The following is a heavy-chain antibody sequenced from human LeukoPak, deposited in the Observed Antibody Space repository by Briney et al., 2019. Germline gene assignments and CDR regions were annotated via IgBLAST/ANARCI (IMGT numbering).Heavy chain of an antibody. V-gene: IGHV5-51*01. CDR1: GYSINNYW. CDR2: IYPADSDV. D-gene: IGHD2-15*01. Sequence: GEFLKISCKGSGYSINNYWIGWVRQMPGKGLEWMGIIYPADSDVRYSPSFQGQVTISADKSISTVYLQWSSLKASDTAMYYCARQEYCSGGSCYTWFDPWGQGTLVTVSS. CDR3: ARQEYCSGGSCYTWFDP. J-gene: IGHJ5*02.